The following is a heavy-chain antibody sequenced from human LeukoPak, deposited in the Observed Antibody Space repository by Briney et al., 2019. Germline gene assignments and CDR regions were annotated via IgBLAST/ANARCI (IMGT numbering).Heavy chain of an antibody. CDR1: GFTFTSYG. V-gene: IGHV3-33*01. J-gene: IGHJ4*02. D-gene: IGHD3-22*01. CDR3: ARDFSPFYYDSSGYYNY. Sequence: GSLRLSCAASGFTFTSYGMHGVRQSPGKGLEWVAVIWCDGSNKYYADSVKGRFTISRDNSKNTLYLQMNSLRAEDTAVYYCARDFSPFYYDSSGYYNYWGQGTLVTVSS. CDR2: IWCDGSNK.